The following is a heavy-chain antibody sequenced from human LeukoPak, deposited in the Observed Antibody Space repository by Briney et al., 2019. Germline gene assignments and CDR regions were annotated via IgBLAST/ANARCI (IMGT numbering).Heavy chain of an antibody. CDR2: INHSGST. J-gene: IGHJ4*02. CDR1: GGSFSGYS. V-gene: IGHV4-34*01. CDR3: ARGSLSLYSNYKY. D-gene: IGHD4-11*01. Sequence: PSETLSLTCAVYGGSFSGYSWRWSRQPPGKGLEWIGEINHSGSTNYNPSLKSRVTISVDTSKNQFSLKLSSVTAADTAVYYCARGSLSLYSNYKYWGQGTLVTVSS.